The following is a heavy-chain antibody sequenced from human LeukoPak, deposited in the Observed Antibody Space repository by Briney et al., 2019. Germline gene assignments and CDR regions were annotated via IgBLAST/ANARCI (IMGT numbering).Heavy chain of an antibody. Sequence: GGSLRLSCAASGFTFSSYSMNWVRQAPGKGLEWVSSISSSSSYIYYADSVKGRFTISRDNAKNSLYLQMNSLRAEDTAVYYCARGNPDYYYMDVWGKGTTVTVSS. CDR3: ARGNPDYYYMDV. CDR2: ISSSSSYI. J-gene: IGHJ6*03. CDR1: GFTFSSYS. V-gene: IGHV3-21*01.